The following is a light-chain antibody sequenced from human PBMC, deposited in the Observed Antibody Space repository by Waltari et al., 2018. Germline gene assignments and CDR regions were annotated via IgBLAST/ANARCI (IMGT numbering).Light chain of an antibody. CDR3: QQYDNWPPWT. CDR2: GAS. Sequence: EIVMTQSPATLSVSPGERATLSCRASQSIRTSLAWYQQTPGQPPRLLLYGASTRATGIPARCSGSGSGTEFTLTISSLQSEDFAVYYCQQYDNWPPWTFGPGTRVEVK. CDR1: QSIRTS. V-gene: IGKV3-15*01. J-gene: IGKJ1*01.